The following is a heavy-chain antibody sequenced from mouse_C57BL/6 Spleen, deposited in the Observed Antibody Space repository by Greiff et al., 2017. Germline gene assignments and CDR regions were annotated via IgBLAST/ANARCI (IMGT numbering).Heavy chain of an antibody. CDR2: IDPENGDT. Sequence: EVQLQQSGAELVRPGASVKLSCTASGFNIKDDYMHWVKQRPEQGLEWIGWIDPENGDTEYASKFQGKATITADTSSNTAYLQLSSLTSEDTAVYYCTTNYDYDDDGYYYAMDYWGQGTSVTVSS. J-gene: IGHJ4*01. V-gene: IGHV14-4*01. CDR3: TTNYDYDDDGYYYAMDY. D-gene: IGHD2-4*01. CDR1: GFNIKDDY.